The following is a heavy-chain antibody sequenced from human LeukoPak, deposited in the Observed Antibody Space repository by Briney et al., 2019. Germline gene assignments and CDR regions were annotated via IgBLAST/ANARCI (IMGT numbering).Heavy chain of an antibody. CDR2: IKQDGGEK. CDR3: ARSLNYDFWSGYQADAFDI. Sequence: GGSLRLSCAASGFTFSTYWMSWVRQAPGKGLEWVANIKQDGGEKYYVDSVKGRFTISRDNAKNSLCLQMNSLRAEDTAVYYCARSLNYDFWSGYQADAFDIWGQGTMVTVSS. J-gene: IGHJ3*02. CDR1: GFTFSTYW. D-gene: IGHD3-3*01. V-gene: IGHV3-7*01.